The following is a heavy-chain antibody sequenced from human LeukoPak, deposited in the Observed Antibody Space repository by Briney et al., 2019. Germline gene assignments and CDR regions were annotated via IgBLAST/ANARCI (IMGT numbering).Heavy chain of an antibody. CDR2: IKHDGRDK. CDR1: GFTFSTYW. CDR3: ARYCSSTPCYNGEAPGFNV. D-gene: IGHD2-2*02. V-gene: IGHV3-7*04. Sequence: GGSLRLSCAASGFTFSTYWMTWVRQAPGKGLEWVANIKHDGRDKYYLDSVKGRFTISRDNAKNSLYLQMNSLRADDTAVYYCARYCSSTPCYNGEAPGFNVWGQGTTVTVSS. J-gene: IGHJ6*02.